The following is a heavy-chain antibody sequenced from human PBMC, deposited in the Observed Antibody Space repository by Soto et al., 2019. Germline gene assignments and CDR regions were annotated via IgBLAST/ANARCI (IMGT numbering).Heavy chain of an antibody. Sequence: PSETLSLTCAVSGGSISSGGYSWSWIRQPPGKGLEWIGHIYHSGSTYCNPSLKSRVTISVDRSKNQFSLKLSSVTAADTAVYYCARRYGGNFDYWGQGTLVTVSS. V-gene: IGHV4-30-2*02. J-gene: IGHJ4*02. CDR2: IYHSGST. CDR3: ARRYGGNFDY. CDR1: GGSISSGGYS. D-gene: IGHD1-26*01.